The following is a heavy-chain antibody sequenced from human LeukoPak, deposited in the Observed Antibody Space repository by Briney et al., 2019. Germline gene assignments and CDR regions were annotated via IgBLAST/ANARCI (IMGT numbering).Heavy chain of an antibody. V-gene: IGHV4-61*01. Sequence: SETLSLTCTVSGGSVSSGSYYWSWIRQPPGKGLEWIGYIYYSGSTNYNPSLKSRVTISIDTSKNQFSLKLSSVTAADTAVYYCAPELPVVMWGYYYHVREVGAKGPRSPAPQ. CDR1: GGSVSSGSYY. CDR2: IYYSGST. CDR3: APELPVVMWGYYYHVREV. D-gene: IGHD2-2*01. J-gene: IGHJ6*04.